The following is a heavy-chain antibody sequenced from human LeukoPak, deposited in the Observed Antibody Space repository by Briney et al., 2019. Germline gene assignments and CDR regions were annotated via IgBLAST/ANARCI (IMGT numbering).Heavy chain of an antibody. D-gene: IGHD2-2*01. CDR3: ATRYCSSTSCYAKYYYGMDV. J-gene: IGHJ6*02. Sequence: ASVKVSCKASGYTFTSYGISWVRQAPGQGLGWMGWISAYNGNTNYAQKLQGRVTMTTDTSTSTAYMELRSLRSDDTAVYYCATRYCSSTSCYAKYYYGMDVWGQGTTVTVSS. CDR1: GYTFTSYG. CDR2: ISAYNGNT. V-gene: IGHV1-18*01.